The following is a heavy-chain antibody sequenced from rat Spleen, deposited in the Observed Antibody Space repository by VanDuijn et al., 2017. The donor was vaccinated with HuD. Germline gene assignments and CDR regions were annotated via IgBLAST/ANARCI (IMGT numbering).Heavy chain of an antibody. J-gene: IGHJ2*01. Sequence: QVHLKESGPGLVQSSQTLSLTCTVSGFSLTSNGVSWVRQPPGEGLEWMGVMWSGGSTSYNSALKSRLTFSRDTSKNQVFLKMNSLQTDDTGTYYCTRDRAYYFDYWGQGVMVTVSS. CDR3: TRDRAYYFDY. CDR2: MWSGGST. V-gene: IGHV2-4*01. CDR1: GFSLTSNG.